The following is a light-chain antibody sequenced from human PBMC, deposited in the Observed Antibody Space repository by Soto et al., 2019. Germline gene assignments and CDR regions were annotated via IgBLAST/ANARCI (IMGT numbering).Light chain of an antibody. CDR3: QSYDSSLSGCYV. CDR1: SSNIGAGYD. V-gene: IGLV1-40*01. J-gene: IGLJ1*01. Sequence: QSVLTQPPSVSGAPGQRVTISCTESSSNIGAGYDVHWYQQLPGTAPKLLIYGNSNRPSGVPDRFSGSKSGTSASLAITGLQAEDEADYYCQSYDSSLSGCYVFGTGTKVTVL. CDR2: GNS.